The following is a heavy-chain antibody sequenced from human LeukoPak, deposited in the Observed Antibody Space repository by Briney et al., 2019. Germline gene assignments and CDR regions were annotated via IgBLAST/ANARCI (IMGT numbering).Heavy chain of an antibody. Sequence: SETLSLTCTVSGGSISTITYYWGWIRQPPGKGLEWVGHMYYRGNTFYNPSLKSRVTISVDTSKNQFSLKLSSVTAADTAVYYCARLSGWAAAGWESFDCWGQGTLVTVSS. V-gene: IGHV4-39*07. CDR2: MYYRGNT. CDR3: ARLSGWAAAGWESFDC. CDR1: GGSISTITYY. J-gene: IGHJ4*02. D-gene: IGHD6-13*01.